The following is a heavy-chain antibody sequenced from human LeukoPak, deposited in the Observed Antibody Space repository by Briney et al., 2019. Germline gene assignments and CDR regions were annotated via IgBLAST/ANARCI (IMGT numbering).Heavy chain of an antibody. CDR2: INSVGSST. J-gene: IGHJ3*02. CDR1: GFTFSTFW. D-gene: IGHD2-15*01. CDR3: ERDAVPYCSGGRCYDNYAFDI. Sequence: GGSLRLSCATSGFTFSTFWMHWVRQAPGKGLVWVSRINSVGSSTRYAGSVKGRFSIARDNPEKTPYLQINSLITEDTAVYYCERDAVPYCSGGRCYDNYAFDIWGQGTMVTVSS. V-gene: IGHV3-74*01.